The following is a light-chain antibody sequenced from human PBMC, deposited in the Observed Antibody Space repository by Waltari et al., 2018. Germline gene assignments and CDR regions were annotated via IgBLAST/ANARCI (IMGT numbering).Light chain of an antibody. CDR2: DTS. CDR3: QQRSYWPPFT. J-gene: IGKJ2*01. CDR1: QSLNNF. Sequence: EIVLTQSPATLSLSPGEPATLSCRASQSLNNFLAWYQQKPGQAPRLVIYDTSNRATGIPARFTGSGTGTDFTLTISGLEPEDSAVYYCQQRSYWPPFTFGQGTKLEMK. V-gene: IGKV3-11*01.